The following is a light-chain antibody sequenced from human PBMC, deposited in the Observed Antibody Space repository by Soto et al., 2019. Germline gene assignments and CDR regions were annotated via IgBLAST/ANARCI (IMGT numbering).Light chain of an antibody. CDR1: QTISSN. J-gene: IGKJ4*01. CDR2: SAS. Sequence: DRVMTQSPATLSVSPGDRATLSCRASQTISSNLAWYQQKPGQAPRLLIHSASTRATGIPARFSGSGSGTDFTLTISSLQPEDFATYYCQQANSFPLTFGGGTKVDIK. V-gene: IGKV3-15*01. CDR3: QQANSFPLT.